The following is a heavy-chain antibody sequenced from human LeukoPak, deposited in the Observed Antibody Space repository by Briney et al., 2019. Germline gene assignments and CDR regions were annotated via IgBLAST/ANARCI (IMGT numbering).Heavy chain of an antibody. Sequence: PGGSLRLSCAASGFTFSSYTMNWVRQAPGKGLEWVSSISSSSTYIYYADSVRGRFTISRDNAKKSLFLQMNSLRAEDTAVYYCARDGWATFDCWGQGTLVTVSS. CDR1: GFTFSSYT. CDR2: ISSSSTYI. CDR3: ARDGWATFDC. J-gene: IGHJ5*01. V-gene: IGHV3-21*01. D-gene: IGHD6-19*01.